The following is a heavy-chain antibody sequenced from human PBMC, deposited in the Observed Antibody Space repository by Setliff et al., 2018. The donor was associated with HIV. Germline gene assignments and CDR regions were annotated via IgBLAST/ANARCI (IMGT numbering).Heavy chain of an antibody. D-gene: IGHD6-13*01. J-gene: IGHJ6*03. CDR1: GGSISSHY. Sequence: SETLSLTCTVSGGSISSHYWSWIRQPPGKGLEWIGYIYYSGSTKYNPSLKSRVTMSVDTSKNQFSLKLSSVTAADTAVYYCARGSSNTWYYYYMDVWGKGTTVTVSS. CDR2: IYYSGST. V-gene: IGHV4-59*11. CDR3: ARGSSNTWYYYYMDV.